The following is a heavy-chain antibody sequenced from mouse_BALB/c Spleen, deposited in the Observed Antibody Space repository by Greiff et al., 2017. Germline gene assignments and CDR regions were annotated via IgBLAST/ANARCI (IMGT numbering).Heavy chain of an antibody. CDR3: ARVNFDY. D-gene: IGHD2-1*01. CDR2: IYPGSGST. V-gene: IGHV1-55*01. Sequence: VQLQQPGAELVKPGTSVKLSCKASGYNFTSYWINWVKLRPGQGLEWIGDIYPGSGSTNYNEKFKSKATLTVDTSSSTAYMQLSSLASEDSALYYCARVNFDYWGQGTTLTVSS. J-gene: IGHJ2*01. CDR1: GYNFTSYW.